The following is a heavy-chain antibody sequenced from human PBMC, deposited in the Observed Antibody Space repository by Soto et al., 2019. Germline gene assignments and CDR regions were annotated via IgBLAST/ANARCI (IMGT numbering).Heavy chain of an antibody. J-gene: IGHJ6*02. CDR3: ARAGYYGSGEGHYYYGMDV. CDR1: GGSFSGYY. V-gene: IGHV4-34*01. D-gene: IGHD3-10*01. Sequence: SETLSLTCAVSGGSFSGYYWSWIRQPPGKGLEWIGEINHSGSTNYNPSLKSRVTISVDTSKNQFSLKLSSVTAADTAVYYCARAGYYGSGEGHYYYGMDVWGQGTTVT. CDR2: INHSGST.